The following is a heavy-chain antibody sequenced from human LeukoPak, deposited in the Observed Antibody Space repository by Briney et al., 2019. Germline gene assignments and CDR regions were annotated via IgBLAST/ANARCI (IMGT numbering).Heavy chain of an antibody. V-gene: IGHV1-69*06. Sequence: SVEVSCKASGGTFSSYAISWVRQAPGQGLEWMGGIIPIFGTANYAQKFQGRVTITADKSTSTAYMELSSLRSEDTAVYYCATGRHGYSYGNDYWGQGTLVTVSS. J-gene: IGHJ4*02. CDR3: ATGRHGYSYGNDY. CDR1: GGTFSSYA. CDR2: IIPIFGTA. D-gene: IGHD5-18*01.